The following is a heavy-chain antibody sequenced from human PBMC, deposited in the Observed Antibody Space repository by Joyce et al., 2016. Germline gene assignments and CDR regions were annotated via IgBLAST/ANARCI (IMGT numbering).Heavy chain of an antibody. V-gene: IGHV1-2*02. CDR2: INPNSGGT. J-gene: IGHJ5*02. CDR3: ARGVGGARNNWFDP. D-gene: IGHD4/OR15-4a*01. Sequence: QVQLVQSGAEVKKPGASVKVSCKASGYTFTGYYMHWVRQAPGQGLEWMGWINPNSGGTNYAQKLQGRVTMTRDTSISTAYMELSRLRSDDTAVYYCARGVGGARNNWFDPWGQGTLVTVSS. CDR1: GYTFTGYY.